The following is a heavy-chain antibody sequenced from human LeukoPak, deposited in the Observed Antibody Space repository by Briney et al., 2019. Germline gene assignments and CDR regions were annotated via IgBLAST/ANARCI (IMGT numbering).Heavy chain of an antibody. J-gene: IGHJ3*02. D-gene: IGHD3-3*01. V-gene: IGHV3-23*01. CDR1: GFTFSSYA. Sequence: PGGSLRLSCAASGFTFSSYAMSWVRQAPGKGLEWVSAINGSGGSTYYADSVKGRFTISRDNSKNTLYLQMNSLRAEDTAVYYCARDDPELRFLDPSAFDIWGQGTMVTVSS. CDR2: INGSGGST. CDR3: ARDDPELRFLDPSAFDI.